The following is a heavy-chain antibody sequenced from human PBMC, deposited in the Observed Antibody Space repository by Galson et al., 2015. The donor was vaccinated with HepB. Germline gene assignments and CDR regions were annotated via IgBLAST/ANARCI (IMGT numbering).Heavy chain of an antibody. CDR3: ARERGYCSSTSCYGDEVDWFDP. J-gene: IGHJ5*02. V-gene: IGHV3-21*01. CDR1: GFTFSSYS. CDR2: ISSSSSYI. D-gene: IGHD2-2*01. Sequence: LRLSCAASGFTFSSYSMNWVRQAPGKGLEWVSSISSSSSYIYYADSVKGRFTISRDNAKNSLYLQMNSLRAEDTAVYYCARERGYCSSTSCYGDEVDWFDPWGQGTLVTVSS.